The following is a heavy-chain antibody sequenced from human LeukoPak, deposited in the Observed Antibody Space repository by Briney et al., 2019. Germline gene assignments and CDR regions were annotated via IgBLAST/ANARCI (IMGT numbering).Heavy chain of an antibody. D-gene: IGHD3-3*01. CDR2: ISSDGTYT. V-gene: IGHV3-74*01. J-gene: IGHJ6*02. CDR3: ASDPTLPHYDFWSGYYTTYGMDV. CDR1: GFTFSSHL. Sequence: GGSLRLSCAASGFTFSSHLMHWVRQAPGKGLVWVSRISSDGTYTNYADSVRGRFTISRDNAKNTLYLQMNSLRAEDTAVYYCASDPTLPHYDFWSGYYTTYGMDVWGQGTTVTVSS.